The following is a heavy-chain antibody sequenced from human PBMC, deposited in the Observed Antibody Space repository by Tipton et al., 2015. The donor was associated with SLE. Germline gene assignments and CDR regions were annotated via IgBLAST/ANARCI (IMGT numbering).Heavy chain of an antibody. V-gene: IGHV3-23*03. CDR3: ARDRPSGYNFWSGYSLLDY. Sequence: SLRLSCAASGFTFSSYAVHWVRQAPGKGLEWVSLLHSGGNTYYADSVKGRFTISRDNSKNTLFLQMDSLRPEDTAMYYCARDRPSGYNFWSGYSLLDYWGQGTLVTVSS. CDR2: LHSGGNT. CDR1: GFTFSSYA. D-gene: IGHD3-3*01. J-gene: IGHJ4*02.